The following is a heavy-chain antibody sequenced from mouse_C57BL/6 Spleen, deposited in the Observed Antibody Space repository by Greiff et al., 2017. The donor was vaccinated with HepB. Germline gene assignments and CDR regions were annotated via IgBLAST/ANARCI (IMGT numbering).Heavy chain of an antibody. D-gene: IGHD2-3*01. Sequence: EVQLVESEGGLVQPGSSMKLSCTASGFTFSDYYMAWVRQVPEKGLEWVANINYDGSSTYYLDSLKSRFIISRDNAKNILYLQMSSLKSEDTATYYCARVSIYDGYYPHFDYWGQGTTLTVSS. J-gene: IGHJ2*01. CDR1: GFTFSDYY. CDR3: ARVSIYDGYYPHFDY. CDR2: INYDGSST. V-gene: IGHV5-16*01.